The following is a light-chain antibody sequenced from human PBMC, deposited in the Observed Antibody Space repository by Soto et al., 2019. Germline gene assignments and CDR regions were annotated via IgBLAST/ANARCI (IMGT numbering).Light chain of an antibody. CDR1: SSNIGSNY. V-gene: IGLV1-47*01. J-gene: IGLJ1*01. Sequence: QSVLTQLPPASGTPGQRGTIACSGSSSNIGSNYVYWYQQLPGTAPKLLISRNNQRPSGVPDRFSGSKSGTSASLAISGLRSEDEADYYCAAWDDSLSTYVFGTGTKVTVL. CDR3: AAWDDSLSTYV. CDR2: RNN.